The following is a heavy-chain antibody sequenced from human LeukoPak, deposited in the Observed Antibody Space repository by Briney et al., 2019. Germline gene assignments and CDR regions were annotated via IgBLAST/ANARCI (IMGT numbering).Heavy chain of an antibody. Sequence: GGSLRLSCAASGFTFSSYAVSWVRQAPGKGLEWVSAISGSGGSTYYADSVKGRFTISRDNSKNTLYLQMNSLRAEDTAVYYCAKGGRYYYDSSGYRDYFDYWGQGTLVTVSS. D-gene: IGHD3-22*01. CDR1: GFTFSSYA. CDR3: AKGGRYYYDSSGYRDYFDY. V-gene: IGHV3-23*01. J-gene: IGHJ4*02. CDR2: ISGSGGST.